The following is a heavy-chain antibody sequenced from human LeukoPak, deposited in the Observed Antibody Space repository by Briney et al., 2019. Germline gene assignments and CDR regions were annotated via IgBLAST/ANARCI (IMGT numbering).Heavy chain of an antibody. CDR1: GFTFSSNE. CDR3: ARVDTVMAYYFDL. CDR2: IYSGGTT. Sequence: GGSLRLSCAASGFTFSSNEMTWVRQAPGKGLEWVSTIYSGGTTYYADSVMGRFTISRHNSRNTLYLQMNSLRAEDTAVYYCARVDTVMAYYFDLWGQGTLVTVSS. D-gene: IGHD5-18*01. V-gene: IGHV3-53*04. J-gene: IGHJ4*02.